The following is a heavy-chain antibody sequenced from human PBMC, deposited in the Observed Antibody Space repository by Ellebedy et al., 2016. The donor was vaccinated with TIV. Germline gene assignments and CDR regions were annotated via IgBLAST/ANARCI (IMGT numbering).Heavy chain of an antibody. V-gene: IGHV1-8*01. J-gene: IGHJ4*02. CDR3: ARGWDSSGWPDY. D-gene: IGHD6-19*01. Sequence: ASVKVSCXASGYTFASYEISWVRQATGQGLEWMGLINPGSGHTVYAQRFQGRLTMTRDTSISTAYMEVNGLRSDDTAVYYCARGWDSSGWPDYWGQGTLVTVSS. CDR2: INPGSGHT. CDR1: GYTFASYE.